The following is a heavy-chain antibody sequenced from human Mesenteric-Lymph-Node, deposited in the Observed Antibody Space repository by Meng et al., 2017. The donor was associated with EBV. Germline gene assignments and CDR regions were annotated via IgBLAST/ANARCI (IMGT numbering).Heavy chain of an antibody. CDR2: IYWDDDQ. D-gene: IGHD2-21*02. Sequence: QITLKESGPTLVKPTQTLTLTCTFSGFSLSVTGVGGGWIRQPPGKAPEWLGIIYWDDDQRYSPSLKSRLTITKDTSKNQVVLTMTNMDTVDTATYYCAHRSILRIFDYWGQGTLVTASS. J-gene: IGHJ4*02. CDR1: GFSLSVTGVG. CDR3: AHRSILRIFDY. V-gene: IGHV2-5*02.